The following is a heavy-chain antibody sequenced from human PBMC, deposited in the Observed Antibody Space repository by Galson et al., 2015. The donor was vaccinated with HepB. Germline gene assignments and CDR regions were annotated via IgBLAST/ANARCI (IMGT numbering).Heavy chain of an antibody. J-gene: IGHJ4*02. CDR3: GRFGEFGDYFGH. CDR2: IYHGGNT. CDR1: GGSITSEKW. D-gene: IGHD3-10*01. V-gene: IGHV4-4*02. Sequence: ETLSLTCAVSGGSITSEKWWTWVRQPPGKGLEWIGEIYHGGNTVYSPSLKTRVTMSVDKSKNQFSLKMTSVTAADTAVYYCGRFGEFGDYFGHWGQGTLVTVSS.